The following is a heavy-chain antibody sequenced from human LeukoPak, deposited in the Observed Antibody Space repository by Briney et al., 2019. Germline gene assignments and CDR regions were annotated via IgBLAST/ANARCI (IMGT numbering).Heavy chain of an antibody. J-gene: IGHJ4*02. CDR2: IYYSGGT. CDR3: ARLFHPALSGNYPFDY. CDR1: GGSISSYY. V-gene: IGHV4-59*01. D-gene: IGHD1-26*01. Sequence: SETLSLTCTVSGGSISSYYWSWIRQPPGKGLEWIAYIYYSGGTSYNPSLKSRVTISVDTSKNQFSLKLNSVTAADTAMYYCARLFHPALSGNYPFDYWGQGTLVTVSS.